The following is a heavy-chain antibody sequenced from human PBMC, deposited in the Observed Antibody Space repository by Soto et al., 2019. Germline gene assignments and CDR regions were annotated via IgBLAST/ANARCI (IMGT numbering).Heavy chain of an antibody. CDR2: IIPIFGTA. D-gene: IGHD5-18*01. Sequence: SVKVSCKASGGTFRSYAISWVRQAPGQGLEWMGGIIPIFGTANYAQKFQGRVTITADESTSTAYMELSSLRSEDTAVYYCAIRDVDTAQGPNDYWGQGTLVTVPQ. CDR1: GGTFRSYA. CDR3: AIRDVDTAQGPNDY. J-gene: IGHJ4*02. V-gene: IGHV1-69*13.